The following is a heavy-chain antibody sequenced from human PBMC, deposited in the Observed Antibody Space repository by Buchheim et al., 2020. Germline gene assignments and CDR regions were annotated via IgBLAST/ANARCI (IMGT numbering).Heavy chain of an antibody. CDR3: AREYYDFWSGYVYGMDV. J-gene: IGHJ6*02. CDR1: GFTFSSYA. V-gene: IGHV3-30*04. Sequence: QVQLVESGGGVVQPGRSLRLSCAASGFTFSSYAMHWVRQAPGKGLEWVAVISYDGSNKYYADSVKGRFTISRDNSKNTLYLQMNSLRAEETAVYYCAREYYDFWSGYVYGMDVWGQGTT. D-gene: IGHD3-3*01. CDR2: ISYDGSNK.